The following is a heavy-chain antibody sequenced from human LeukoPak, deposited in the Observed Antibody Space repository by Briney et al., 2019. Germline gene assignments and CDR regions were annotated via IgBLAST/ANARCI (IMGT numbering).Heavy chain of an antibody. CDR3: ARPSSGWPDDAFDI. Sequence: GESLKISCQNPGYSFSTYWIGWVRQMPGKGLEWMGIIHPVDSDTRYSPSFQGQVTISADKSISTAYLQWSSLKASDTAMYYCARPSSGWPDDAFDIWGQGTMVTVSS. V-gene: IGHV5-51*01. D-gene: IGHD6-19*01. CDR1: GYSFSTYW. J-gene: IGHJ3*02. CDR2: IHPVDSDT.